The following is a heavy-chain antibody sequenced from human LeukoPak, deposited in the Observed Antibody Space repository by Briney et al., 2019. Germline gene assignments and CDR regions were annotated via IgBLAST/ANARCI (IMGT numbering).Heavy chain of an antibody. CDR3: ARVGCSSTSCYLHY. D-gene: IGHD2-2*01. CDR1: GGSFSGYY. J-gene: IGHJ4*02. V-gene: IGHV4-34*01. CDR2: INHSGST. Sequence: SETLSLTCAVYGGSFSGYYWSWIRQPPGKGLEWIGEINHSGSTNYNPSLKSRVTTSVDTSKNQFSLKLSSVTAADTAVYYCARVGCSSTSCYLHYWGQGTLVTVSS.